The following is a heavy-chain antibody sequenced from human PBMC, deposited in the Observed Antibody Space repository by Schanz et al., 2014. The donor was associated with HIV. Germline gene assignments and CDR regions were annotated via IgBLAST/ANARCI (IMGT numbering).Heavy chain of an antibody. D-gene: IGHD1-26*01. Sequence: QVELVQSGPEVQKPGSSVKVSCKASGGHFASFGVSWVRQAPGQRLEWMGGIIPLLGTTHYAQKFRGRVTITADKSTTAYMQLNSLRSDDTAVYYCARVLGMAAANTYWWYFDLWGRGTLVTVSS. V-gene: IGHV1-69*06. CDR2: IIPLLGTT. J-gene: IGHJ2*01. CDR3: ARVLGMAAANTYWWYFDL. CDR1: GGHFASFG.